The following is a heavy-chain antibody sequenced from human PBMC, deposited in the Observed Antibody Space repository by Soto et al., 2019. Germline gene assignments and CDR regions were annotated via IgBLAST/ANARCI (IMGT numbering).Heavy chain of an antibody. CDR3: AKDTSSSPYYMDV. Sequence: PGGSLRLSCAASGFTFINFAMSWVLHAPGKGLEWVSEITGSTGTTYYADSVKGRFIISRDNSKNTVHLQMNSLRAEDTAVYYCAKDTSSSPYYMDVWGKGTTVTVSS. CDR1: GFTFINFA. D-gene: IGHD2-2*01. J-gene: IGHJ6*03. V-gene: IGHV3-23*01. CDR2: ITGSTGTT.